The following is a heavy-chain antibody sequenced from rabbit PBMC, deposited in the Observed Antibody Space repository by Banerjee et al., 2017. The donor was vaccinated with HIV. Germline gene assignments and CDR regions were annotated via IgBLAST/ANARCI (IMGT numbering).Heavy chain of an antibody. CDR1: GFSFSDVYY. CDR2: IDAGDADT. J-gene: IGHJ4*01. CDR3: ARESYGGDAYAAGTFAL. V-gene: IGHV1S40*01. Sequence: VESGGDLVKPGASLTLTCTASGFSFSDVYYMCWVRQAPGMGLEWIACIDAGDADTHYATWAKGRFTISKTSSTTVTLQMTNLTAADTATYFCARESYGGDAYAAGTFALWGPGTLVTVS. D-gene: IGHD6-1*01.